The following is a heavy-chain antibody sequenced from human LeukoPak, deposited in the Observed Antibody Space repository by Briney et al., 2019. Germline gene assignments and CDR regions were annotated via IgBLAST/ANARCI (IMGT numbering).Heavy chain of an antibody. CDR1: GYSISSGYY. CDR2: IYHSGST. J-gene: IGHJ3*02. CDR3: ARDEGGLRYFDWLGDAFDI. Sequence: SETLSLTCAVSGYSISSGYYWGWIRQPPGKGLEWSGSIYHSGSTYYNPSLKNRVTISVDTSKNQFSLKLSSVTAADTAVYYCARDEGGLRYFDWLGDAFDIWGQGTMVTVSS. V-gene: IGHV4-38-2*02. D-gene: IGHD3-9*01.